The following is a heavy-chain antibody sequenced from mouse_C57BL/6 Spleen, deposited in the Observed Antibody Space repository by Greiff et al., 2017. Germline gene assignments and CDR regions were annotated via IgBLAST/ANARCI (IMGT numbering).Heavy chain of an antibody. V-gene: IGHV1-15*01. Sequence: VQLVESGAELVRPGASVTLSCKASGYTFTDYEMHWVKQTPVHGLEWIGAIDPETGGTAYNQKFKGKAILTADKSSSTAYMELRSLTSEDSAVYYCTRRGLDYWGQGTTLTVSS. CDR2: IDPETGGT. CDR1: GYTFTDYE. D-gene: IGHD3-3*01. CDR3: TRRGLDY. J-gene: IGHJ2*01.